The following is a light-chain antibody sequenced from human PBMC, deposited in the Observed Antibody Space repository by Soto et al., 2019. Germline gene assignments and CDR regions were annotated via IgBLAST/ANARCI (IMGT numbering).Light chain of an antibody. CDR2: GAS. V-gene: IGKV3-20*01. CDR1: QSVSSNY. Sequence: ETVLTQSPGTLSLSPGERATLSCRASQSVSSNYLAWYQHIPGQAPRLLIYGASTRATGIPDRFSGSGSGTYFTLTISRLEPDDFAVYYFQQFDRSLPAWTFGQGTKVE. J-gene: IGKJ1*01. CDR3: QQFDRSLPAWT.